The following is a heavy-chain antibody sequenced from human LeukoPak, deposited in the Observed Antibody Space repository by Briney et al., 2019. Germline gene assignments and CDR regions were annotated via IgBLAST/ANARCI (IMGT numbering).Heavy chain of an antibody. CDR3: ARGTRDGYNPTFDY. CDR1: GDIVSTNSAA. CDR2: TYYTSKWYN. V-gene: IGHV6-1*01. D-gene: IGHD5-24*01. J-gene: IGHJ4*02. Sequence: SQTLSLTCAISGDIVSTNSAAWNWIRQSPARGLEWLGSTYYTSKWYNDYALSMKGRITINPDTSKNQFSLQLTSVTPEDTALYYCARGTRDGYNPTFDYWGQGTLVTVSS.